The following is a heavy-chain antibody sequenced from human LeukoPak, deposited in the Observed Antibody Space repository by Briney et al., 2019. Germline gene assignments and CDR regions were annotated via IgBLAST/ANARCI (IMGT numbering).Heavy chain of an antibody. D-gene: IGHD3-16*01. J-gene: IGHJ5*02. CDR1: GGSISSSSYY. Sequence: SETLSLTCTVSGGSISSSSYYWGWIRQPPGKGLEWIGSIYYSGSTYYNPSLKSRVTISVDTSKNQFSLKLSSVTAADTAVYYCARVMITFGGVAGFDPWGQGTLVTVSS. CDR3: ARVMITFGGVAGFDP. V-gene: IGHV4-39*01. CDR2: IYYSGST.